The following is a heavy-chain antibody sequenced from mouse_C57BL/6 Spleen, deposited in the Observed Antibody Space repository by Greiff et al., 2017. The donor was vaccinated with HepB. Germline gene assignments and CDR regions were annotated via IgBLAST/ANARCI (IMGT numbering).Heavy chain of an antibody. J-gene: IGHJ2*01. V-gene: IGHV1-54*01. Sequence: QVQLQQSGAELVRPGPSVKVSCKASGYAFTNYLIEWVKQRPGQGLEWIGVINPGSGGTNYNEKFKGKATLTADKSSSTAYMQLSSLTSEDSAVYFCAISPYYFDDWGQGTTLTVSS. CDR2: INPGSGGT. CDR3: AISPYYFDD. CDR1: GYAFTNYL.